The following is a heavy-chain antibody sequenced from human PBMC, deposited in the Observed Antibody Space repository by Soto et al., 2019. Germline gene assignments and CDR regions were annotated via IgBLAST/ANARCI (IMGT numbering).Heavy chain of an antibody. J-gene: IGHJ5*02. CDR1: GVTFSSYA. D-gene: IGHD2-15*01. CDR2: ISGGGNT. V-gene: IGHV3-23*01. CDR3: AKDISGGWTKNWFDP. Sequence: GSLRLSCAASGVTFSSYAMSWVRQAPGKGLEWVSTISGGGNTYYADSVKGRFTISRDNSKNTLFLQMTSLRVEDTAVYYCAKDISGGWTKNWFDPWGLGTLVTVSS.